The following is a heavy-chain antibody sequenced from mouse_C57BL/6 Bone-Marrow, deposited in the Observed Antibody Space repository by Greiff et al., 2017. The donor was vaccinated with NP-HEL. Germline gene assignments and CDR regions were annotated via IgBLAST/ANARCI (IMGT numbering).Heavy chain of an antibody. D-gene: IGHD1-1*01. J-gene: IGHJ4*01. CDR2: IDPENGDT. CDR3: TSCGTSPYAMDY. V-gene: IGHV14-4*01. CDR1: GFNIKDDY. Sequence: EVQLQQSGAELVRPGASVKLSCTVSGFNIKDDYMHWVKQRPEQGLEWIGWIDPENGDTEYDSKFKGKATITADTSSNTAYMQISSLTSEDTAVYSSTSCGTSPYAMDYWGQGTSVTVSS.